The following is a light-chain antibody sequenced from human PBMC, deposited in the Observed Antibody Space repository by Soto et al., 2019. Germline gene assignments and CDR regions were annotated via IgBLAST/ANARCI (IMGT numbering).Light chain of an antibody. CDR1: QSISSN. V-gene: IGKV3-15*01. J-gene: IGKJ1*01. CDR3: QQYNNWPPWT. Sequence: EIVMTQSPATLSVSPGERATLSCRASQSISSNLAWYQQKPGQAPRLLIYGESTRATGIPARFSGSGSGTDFTLTLSSLQYEDFAVYYCQQYNNWPPWTFGQGTKVEIK. CDR2: GES.